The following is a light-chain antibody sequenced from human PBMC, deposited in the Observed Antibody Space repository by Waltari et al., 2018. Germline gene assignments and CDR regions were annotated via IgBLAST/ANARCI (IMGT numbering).Light chain of an antibody. CDR3: CSYAGSGIVI. J-gene: IGLJ2*01. CDR1: SSDVGKYNL. V-gene: IGLV2-23*02. Sequence: QSALTQPASVSGSPGQSLTIPCTGTSSDVGKYNLVSWYQQHPGKVPKVRFYEVTTRPSGVSNRFSGSKSGNTASLTISGLQAEDEADYYCCSYAGSGIVIFGGGTKLTVL. CDR2: EVT.